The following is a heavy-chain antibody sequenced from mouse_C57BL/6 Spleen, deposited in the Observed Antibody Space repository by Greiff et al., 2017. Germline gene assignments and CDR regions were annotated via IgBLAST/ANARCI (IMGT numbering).Heavy chain of an antibody. CDR3: ARHDYDRNYFDY. D-gene: IGHD2-4*01. J-gene: IGHJ2*01. CDR2: ISNLAYSI. Sequence: EVQLVESGGGLVQPGGSLKLSCAASGFSFSDYGMAWVRQVPRKGPEWVAFISNLAYSIYYADAVTGRYTISRENAKNPLYLERSSLRSEDTAMYYCARHDYDRNYFDYWGQGTTLTVSS. V-gene: IGHV5-15*01. CDR1: GFSFSDYG.